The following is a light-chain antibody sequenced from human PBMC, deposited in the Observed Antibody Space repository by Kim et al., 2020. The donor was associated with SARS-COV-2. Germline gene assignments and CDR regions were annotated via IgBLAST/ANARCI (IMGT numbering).Light chain of an antibody. V-gene: IGLV2-8*01. CDR2: EVT. J-gene: IGLJ2*01. Sequence: QSALTQPPSASGSPGQSVTISCTGTGSDIGGHNHVSWYQQHPGKVPRLIIYEVTKRPSGVPDRFSGPKSGNTASLTVSGVQAEDEADYYCSSYVGSNKVIFGGGTQLTVL. CDR3: SSYVGSNKVI. CDR1: GSDIGGHNH.